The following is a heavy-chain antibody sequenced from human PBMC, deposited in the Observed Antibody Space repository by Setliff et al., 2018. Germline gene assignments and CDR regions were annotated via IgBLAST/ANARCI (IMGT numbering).Heavy chain of an antibody. Sequence: SETLSLTCAVSGGSFSNHYWTWIRQTPGKGLEWIGEIYHDGPSVHYNPSLKSRVTMSVDKSKNQFSLKLSSVTAADTAVYYCARGGERYHSASWGQGTLVTVPQ. CDR1: GGSFSNHY. J-gene: IGHJ4*02. V-gene: IGHV4-34*01. CDR3: ARGGERYHSAS. D-gene: IGHD1-1*01. CDR2: IYHDGPS.